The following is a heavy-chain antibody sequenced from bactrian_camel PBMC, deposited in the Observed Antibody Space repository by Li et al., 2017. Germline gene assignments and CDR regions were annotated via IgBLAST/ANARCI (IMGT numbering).Heavy chain of an antibody. CDR2: ISVVAPFI. V-gene: IGHV3S42*01. CDR3: AAEVAPTGGAWWFGY. Sequence: DVQLVESGGGLMQPGGSLRLSCAASGFTFNNYDMNWVRQAPGKEREGVAGISVVAPFIGYSDSVKGRFAISRDNAKNVLYPQMNSLKTEDTAVYYCAAEVAPTGGAWWFGYWGQGTQVTVS. J-gene: IGHJ6*01. D-gene: IGHD7*01. CDR1: GFTFNNYD.